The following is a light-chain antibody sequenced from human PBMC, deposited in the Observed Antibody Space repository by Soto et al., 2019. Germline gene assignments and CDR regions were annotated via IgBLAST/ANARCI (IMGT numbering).Light chain of an antibody. V-gene: IGKV3-15*01. CDR1: QSVSSK. Sequence: EIVMTQSPATLSVSPGERATLSCRASQSVSSKLAWYQQKRAQAPRLLIYGASTRSTGIPARFSGSGSGTEFILTISSLQSEDFAVYYCQQYNNWPPTFGQGTKVEIK. CDR2: GAS. CDR3: QQYNNWPPT. J-gene: IGKJ1*01.